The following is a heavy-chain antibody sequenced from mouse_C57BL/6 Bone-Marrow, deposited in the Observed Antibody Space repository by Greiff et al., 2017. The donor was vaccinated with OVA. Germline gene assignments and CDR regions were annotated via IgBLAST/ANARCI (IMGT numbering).Heavy chain of an antibody. CDR2: ISDGGSYT. CDR1: GFTFSSYA. V-gene: IGHV5-4*01. D-gene: IGHD1-2*01. J-gene: IGHJ1*03. Sequence: EVNVVESGGGLVKPGGSLKLSCAASGFTFSSYAMSWVRQTPEKRLEWVATISDGGSYTYYPDNVKGRFTISRDNAKNNLYLQMSHLKSEDTAMYYCAREGITTAPHWYFDVWGTGTTVTVSS. CDR3: AREGITTAPHWYFDV.